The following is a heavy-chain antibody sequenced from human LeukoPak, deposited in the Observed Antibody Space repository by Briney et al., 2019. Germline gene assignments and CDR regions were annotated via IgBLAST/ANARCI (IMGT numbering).Heavy chain of an antibody. CDR1: GFSLSSYS. V-gene: IGHV3-21*01. CDR2: ISGSGSYI. CDR3: ARQDYYDSSGYYEVVGFI. Sequence: GGSLRLSCAASGFSLSSYSMNWVRQAPGKGLEWVSSISGSGSYIDYADSVKGRFTISRDNARNSLYLQMNSLRAEDTAVYYCARQDYYDSSGYYEVVGFIWGQGTLVTVS. D-gene: IGHD3-22*01. J-gene: IGHJ4*02.